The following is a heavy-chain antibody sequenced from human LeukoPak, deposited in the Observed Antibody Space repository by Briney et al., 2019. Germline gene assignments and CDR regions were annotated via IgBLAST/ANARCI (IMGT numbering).Heavy chain of an antibody. D-gene: IGHD3-22*01. J-gene: IGHJ3*02. CDR2: ISTYNGNT. V-gene: IGHV1-18*01. CDR3: ARDGAMIPFDI. CDR1: GYIFTSYG. Sequence: VASVKVSCKASGYIFTSYGLTWVRQAPGQGLEWMGWISTYNGNTNYAQKLQGRVTMTTDTSTSTAYMELRSLRSDDTAVYYCARDGAMIPFDIWGQGTMVTVSS.